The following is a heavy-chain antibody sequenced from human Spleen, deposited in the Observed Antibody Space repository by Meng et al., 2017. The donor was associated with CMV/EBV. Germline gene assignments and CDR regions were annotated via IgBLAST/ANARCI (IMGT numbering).Heavy chain of an antibody. CDR3: ARGWDEADAFDI. CDR1: GESFSGYY. D-gene: IGHD1-26*01. V-gene: IGHV4-34*01. Sequence: SETLSLTCAVYGESFSGYYWSWIRQPPGKGLEWIGSIYYSGSTYYNPSLKSRVTISVDTSKNQFSLKLSSVTAADTAVYYCARGWDEADAFDIWGQGTMVTVSS. J-gene: IGHJ3*02. CDR2: IYYSGST.